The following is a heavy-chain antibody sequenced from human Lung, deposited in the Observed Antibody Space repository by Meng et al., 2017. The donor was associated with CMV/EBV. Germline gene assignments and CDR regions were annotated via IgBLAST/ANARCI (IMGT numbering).Heavy chain of an antibody. V-gene: IGHV2-5*01. D-gene: IGHD1-26*01. J-gene: IGHJ4*02. CDR1: GFSLSTSGVG. Sequence: GPXLVXPTQTLTLTCTFSGFSLSTSGVGVGWIRQPPGKALEWLALIYWNDDKRYSPSLKSRLTITKDTSKNQVVLTMTNMDPVDTATYYCAHIRKWELTRGVDYWGQGTLVXVSS. CDR3: AHIRKWELTRGVDY. CDR2: IYWNDDK.